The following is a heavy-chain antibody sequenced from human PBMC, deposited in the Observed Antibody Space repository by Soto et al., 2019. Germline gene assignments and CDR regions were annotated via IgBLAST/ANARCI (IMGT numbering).Heavy chain of an antibody. D-gene: IGHD6-25*01. CDR3: VSEVSGAFHI. J-gene: IGHJ3*02. Sequence: VQLVESGGALVKPGGSLRLSCAASGFTFSNAWMNWVRQTPGKGLEWVGLSKSKTAGGTTDYTAPVKGRFTISRDDSENTLYLQMNSLKVEDTALYYCVSEVSGAFHIWGQGTMVTVSS. V-gene: IGHV3-15*02. CDR1: GFTFSNAW. CDR2: SKSKTAGGTT.